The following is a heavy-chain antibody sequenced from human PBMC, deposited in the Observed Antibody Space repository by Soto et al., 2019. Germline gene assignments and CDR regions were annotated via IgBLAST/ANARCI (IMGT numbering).Heavy chain of an antibody. CDR1: GEPFSPYF. CDR2: INHSALT. D-gene: IGHD3-10*01. V-gene: IGHV4-34*01. CDR3: ARGGGSSHYLFDQ. J-gene: IGHJ5*02. Sequence: PSETLSLTCAVYGEPFSPYFWTWIRQPPGKGLEWIGEINHSALTNYNPSLKSRVTISVDTSKNQYSLKVRSVTAADMAVYYCARGGGSSHYLFDQWGEGTLVTVSS.